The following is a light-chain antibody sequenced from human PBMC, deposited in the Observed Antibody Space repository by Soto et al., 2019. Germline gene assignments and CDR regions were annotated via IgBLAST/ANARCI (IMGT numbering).Light chain of an antibody. Sequence: IVMTQSPATLSVSPGERATLSCRASQSVSSNLAWYQQKPGQAPRLLIYGASTRATGIPARFSGGGSGTEFTLTISSLQSEDFAVYYCQHYNNWSTFGQGTRLEIK. CDR3: QHYNNWST. CDR1: QSVSSN. V-gene: IGKV3-15*01. CDR2: GAS. J-gene: IGKJ5*01.